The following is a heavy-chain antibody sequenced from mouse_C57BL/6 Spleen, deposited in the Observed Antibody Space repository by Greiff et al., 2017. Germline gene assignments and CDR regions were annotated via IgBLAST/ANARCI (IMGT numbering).Heavy chain of an antibody. CDR1: GFTFSDYG. D-gene: IGHD2-1*01. CDR3: AIYGNYPYFDY. J-gene: IGHJ2*01. CDR2: ISSGSSTI. V-gene: IGHV5-17*01. Sequence: DVKLVESGGGLVKPGGSLKLSCAASGFTFSDYGMHWVRQAPEKGLEWVAYISSGSSTIYYADTVKGRFTISRDNAKNTLFLQMTSLRSEDTAMYYCAIYGNYPYFDYWGQGTTLTVSS.